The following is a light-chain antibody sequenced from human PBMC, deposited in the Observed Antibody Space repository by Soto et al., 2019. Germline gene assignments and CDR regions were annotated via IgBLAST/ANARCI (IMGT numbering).Light chain of an antibody. J-gene: IGKJ4*01. CDR1: QGISSY. CDR2: AAS. V-gene: IGKV1-8*01. CDR3: QQLNSYPLT. Sequence: AIRMTQSPSSLSATTGDRVTITCRASQGISSYLAWYQQKPGKAPKLLIYAASTLQSGVPSRFSGSGSGTDFTLTISCLQSEDFATYYCQQLNSYPLTFGGGTMVDIK.